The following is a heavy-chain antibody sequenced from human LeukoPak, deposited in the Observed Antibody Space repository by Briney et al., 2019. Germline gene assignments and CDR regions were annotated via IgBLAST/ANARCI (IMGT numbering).Heavy chain of an antibody. D-gene: IGHD3-3*01. CDR2: ISYDGSNI. CDR1: GCTFRSCV. V-gene: IGHV3-30*03. J-gene: IGHJ1*01. CDR3: ARARFSRITILGVVAHEYFQH. Sequence: GGALRLSRAASGCTFRSCVMRGVRQAPGKGLEGVAVISYDGSNIYYAVSVKGRSTISRDNSKHTLYLQMNSLRGEATAVYYRARARFSRITILGVVAHEYFQHSGQGTPGSASS.